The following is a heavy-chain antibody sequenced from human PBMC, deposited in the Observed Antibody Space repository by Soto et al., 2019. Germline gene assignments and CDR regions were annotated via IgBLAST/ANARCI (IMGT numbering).Heavy chain of an antibody. D-gene: IGHD2-8*01. CDR3: ARGLSRNYFDY. CDR1: GYAFTSYY. V-gene: IGHV1-46*03. J-gene: IGHJ4*02. Sequence: ASVRVSCKASGYAFTSYYMHWVLQAPGQGLEWMGIINPSGGSTSYAQKFQGRVTMTRDTSTSTVYMELSSLRSEDTAVYYCARGLSRNYFDYWGQGTLDTVSS. CDR2: INPSGGST.